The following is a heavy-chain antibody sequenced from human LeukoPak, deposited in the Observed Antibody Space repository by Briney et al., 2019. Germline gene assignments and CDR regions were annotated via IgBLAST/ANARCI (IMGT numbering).Heavy chain of an antibody. CDR1: GFTFSTYW. CDR3: AREGGYRGLFDY. V-gene: IGHV3-7*03. Sequence: GGSLRLSCAASGFTFSTYWMSWVRQAPGKGLEWVANIRQDGSEKYYVDSVKGRFTISRDNAKNSLYLQMNSLRAEDTALYHCAREGGYRGLFDYWGQGTLVTVSS. D-gene: IGHD5-24*01. J-gene: IGHJ4*02. CDR2: IRQDGSEK.